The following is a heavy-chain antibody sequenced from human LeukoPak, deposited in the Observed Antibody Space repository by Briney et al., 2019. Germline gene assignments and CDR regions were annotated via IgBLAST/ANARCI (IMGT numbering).Heavy chain of an antibody. V-gene: IGHV1-69*05. CDR3: ARGPYWIVGAYDY. D-gene: IGHD1-26*01. CDR2: IIPIFGTA. CDR1: GGTFSSYA. Sequence: GASVKVSCKASGGTFSSYAISWVRQAPGQGLEWMGGIIPIFGTANYAQEFQGRVTITTDESTSTAYMELSSLRSEDTAVYYCARGPYWIVGAYDYWGQGTLVTVSS. J-gene: IGHJ4*02.